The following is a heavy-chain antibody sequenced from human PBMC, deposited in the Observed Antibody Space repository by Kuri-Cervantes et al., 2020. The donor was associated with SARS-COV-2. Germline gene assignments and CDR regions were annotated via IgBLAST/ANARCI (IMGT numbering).Heavy chain of an antibody. CDR1: GFTFSSYA. J-gene: IGHJ6*03. CDR2: ISGSGGST. CDR3: ANLPAAINNYYYYYMDV. D-gene: IGHD2-2*02. V-gene: IGHV3-23*01. Sequence: GGSLRPSCSGSGFTFSSYAMSWVRQAPGKGLEWVSAISGSGGSTYYADSVKGRFTISRDNSKNTLYLQMNSLRAEDTAVYYCANLPAAINNYYYYYMDVWGKGTTVTVSS.